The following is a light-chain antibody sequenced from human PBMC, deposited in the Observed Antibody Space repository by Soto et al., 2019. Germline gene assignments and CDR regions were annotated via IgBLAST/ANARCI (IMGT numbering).Light chain of an antibody. V-gene: IGLV2-14*01. CDR1: SSDVGGYNY. Sequence: QSALTQPASVSGSPGQSSTISFTGTSSDVGGYNYVSWYQQHPGKSPKFMIYEVSNRPSGVSNRFSGSKSGNTPSLTISGLQAEDEADYYCTSYASSSTSVFGTGTKLAVL. J-gene: IGLJ1*01. CDR2: EVS. CDR3: TSYASSSTSV.